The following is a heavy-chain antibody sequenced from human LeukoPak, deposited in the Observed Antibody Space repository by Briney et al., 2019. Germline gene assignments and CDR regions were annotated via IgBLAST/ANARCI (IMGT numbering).Heavy chain of an antibody. V-gene: IGHV3-23*01. CDR3: AKRRGEHRGWGAFAF. CDR2: MGTTSGNT. J-gene: IGHJ4*02. Sequence: GGSLRLSCAASGVTFTSYAMSWVRQAPEKGLEWVSTMGTTSGNTFYADSVKGRFTTSSDNSKNTLYLHMNSLRAAATAVYYCAKRRGEHRGWGAFAFWGQGTLVTVSS. CDR1: GVTFTSYA. D-gene: IGHD6-19*01.